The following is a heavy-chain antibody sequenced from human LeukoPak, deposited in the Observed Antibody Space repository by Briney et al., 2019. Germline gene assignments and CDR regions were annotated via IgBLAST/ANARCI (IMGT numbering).Heavy chain of an antibody. CDR3: ARDVFCSGNSCLRDAFDI. CDR1: GYTFTSYG. CDR2: ISAYNGNT. Sequence: GASVKVSCKASGYTFTSYGVSWVRQAPGQSLEWLGWISAYNGNTYYAENFRARVTMTTDTSTSTAYMELRSLKSDDTAVYYCARDVFCSGNSCLRDAFDIWGQGTKVTV. J-gene: IGHJ3*02. V-gene: IGHV1-18*01. D-gene: IGHD2-15*01.